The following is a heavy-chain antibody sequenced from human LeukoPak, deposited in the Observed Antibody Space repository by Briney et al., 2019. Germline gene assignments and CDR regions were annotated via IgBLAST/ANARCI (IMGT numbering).Heavy chain of an antibody. V-gene: IGHV4-39*01. CDR3: ARASKDGYSSGHKWKY. CDR1: GGSISSSSYF. D-gene: IGHD6-19*01. Sequence: SETLSLTCTVSGGSISSSSYFWGWIRQPPGEGLEWIGTIPYSGSTYYNPSLKSRVTISVDTSKNQFSLKLSSVTAADTAVYYCARASKDGYSSGHKWKYWGQGTLVTVSS. J-gene: IGHJ4*02. CDR2: IPYSGST.